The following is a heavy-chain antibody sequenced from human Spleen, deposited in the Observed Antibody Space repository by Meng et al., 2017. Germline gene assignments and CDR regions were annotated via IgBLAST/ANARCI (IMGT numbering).Heavy chain of an antibody. J-gene: IGHJ6*02. D-gene: IGHD3-3*01. Sequence: GGSLRLSCAASGFTFRSYWLSWVRQAPEKGLEWVAHIKLDGSERYYVDSVRGRFTISRDNSKNTVDLHMNSLRAEDTAVYYCARDPQIWSSYYSSSYYYGMDVWGQGTTVTVSS. CDR1: GFTFRSYW. CDR3: ARDPQIWSSYYSSSYYYGMDV. CDR2: IKLDGSER. V-gene: IGHV3-7*01.